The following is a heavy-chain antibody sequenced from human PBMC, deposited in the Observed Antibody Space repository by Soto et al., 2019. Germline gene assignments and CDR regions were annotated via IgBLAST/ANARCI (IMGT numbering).Heavy chain of an antibody. D-gene: IGHD3-10*01. J-gene: IGHJ6*03. CDR3: ARGGPRFGELLSYYYMDV. CDR1: GGTFSGYY. Sequence: PSESLSLTSAAYGGTFSGYYWSWIRQHPGKGLEWIGEINHSGSTNYNPSLKSRVTISVDTSKNQFSLKLSSVTAADTAVYYCARGGPRFGELLSYYYMDVWGKGTTVTVSS. V-gene: IGHV4-34*01. CDR2: INHSGST.